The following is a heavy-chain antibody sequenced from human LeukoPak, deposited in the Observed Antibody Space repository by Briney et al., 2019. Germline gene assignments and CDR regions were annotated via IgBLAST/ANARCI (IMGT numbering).Heavy chain of an antibody. Sequence: GGSLRLSCAASGFTFSTYGVYWVRQAPGKGLEWVSSNSGGSSYYADSVKGRFTISRDNFKNTLYLQMNSLRAEDTAVYYCAKDLGSSGWYIDYWGQGTLVTVSS. CDR2: NSGGSS. CDR3: AKDLGSSGWYIDY. D-gene: IGHD6-19*01. J-gene: IGHJ4*02. CDR1: GFTFSTYG. V-gene: IGHV3-23*01.